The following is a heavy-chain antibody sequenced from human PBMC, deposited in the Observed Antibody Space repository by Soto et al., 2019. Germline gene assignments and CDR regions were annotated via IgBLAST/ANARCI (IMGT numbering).Heavy chain of an antibody. CDR3: AREGFSSGYSWFHP. CDR1: GGSISSGGYY. J-gene: IGHJ5*02. D-gene: IGHD3-22*01. CDR2: IYYSGST. V-gene: IGHV4-31*03. Sequence: QVQLQESGPGLVKPSQTLSLTCTVSGGSISSGGYYWSWIRQHPGKGLEWLGYIYYSGSTYYNPSLKSRVTISVDTSKNQFSLKLSSVTAADTAVYYCAREGFSSGYSWFHPWGQGTLVTVSS.